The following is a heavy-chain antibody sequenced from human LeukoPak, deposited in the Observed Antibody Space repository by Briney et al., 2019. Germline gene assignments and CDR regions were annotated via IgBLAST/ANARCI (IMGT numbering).Heavy chain of an antibody. CDR1: GFTFSSYS. CDR3: ASNPKYYYDSSGYYRPGDY. V-gene: IGHV3-21*01. Sequence: GGSLRLSCAVSGFTFSSYSMNWVRQAPGKGLEWVSSISSSSSYIYYADSVKGRFTISRDNAKNSLYLQMNSLRAEDTAVYYCASNPKYYYDSSGYYRPGDYWGQGTLVTVSS. J-gene: IGHJ4*02. D-gene: IGHD3-22*01. CDR2: ISSSSSYI.